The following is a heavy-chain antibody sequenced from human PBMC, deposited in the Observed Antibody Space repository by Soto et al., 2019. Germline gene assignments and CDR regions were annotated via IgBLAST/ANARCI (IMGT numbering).Heavy chain of an antibody. CDR3: PRDNNWSYDY. J-gene: IGHJ4*02. Sequence: GGSLRLSCAASGFTFSSHWMHWVRQAPGKGLVWVSHIGPDGTTTRDADSVQGRFTISRDNARNTLYLQMDSLRDEDTAVYYCPRDNNWSYDYWGQGILVTVSS. D-gene: IGHD1-1*01. V-gene: IGHV3-74*01. CDR1: GFTFSSHW. CDR2: IGPDGTTT.